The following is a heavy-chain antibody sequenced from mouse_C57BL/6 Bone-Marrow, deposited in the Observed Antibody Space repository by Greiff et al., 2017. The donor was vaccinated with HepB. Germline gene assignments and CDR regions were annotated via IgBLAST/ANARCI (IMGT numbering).Heavy chain of an antibody. D-gene: IGHD1-1*01. V-gene: IGHV5-4*03. CDR3: ASSLYYGSRGCYFDY. CDR1: GFTFSSYA. J-gene: IGHJ2*01. CDR2: ISDGGSYT. Sequence: EVKLMESGGGLVKPGGSLKLSCAASGFTFSSYAMSWVRQTPEKRLEWVATISDGGSYTYYPDNVKGRFTISRDNAKNNLYLQMSHLKSEDTAMYYCASSLYYGSRGCYFDYWGQGTTLTVSS.